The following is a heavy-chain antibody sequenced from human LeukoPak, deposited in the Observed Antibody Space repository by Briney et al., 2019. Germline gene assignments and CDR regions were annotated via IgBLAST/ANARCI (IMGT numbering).Heavy chain of an antibody. Sequence: GESLKISCKGSGYSFASYCIGWVRQMPGKGLEWMGIIYPGDSDTRYSPSFQGQVTISADKSISTAYLQWSSLKASDTAMYYCAMTYYYDSSGPGDYWGQGTLVTVSS. J-gene: IGHJ4*02. D-gene: IGHD3-22*01. CDR3: AMTYYYDSSGPGDY. V-gene: IGHV5-51*01. CDR1: GYSFASYC. CDR2: IYPGDSDT.